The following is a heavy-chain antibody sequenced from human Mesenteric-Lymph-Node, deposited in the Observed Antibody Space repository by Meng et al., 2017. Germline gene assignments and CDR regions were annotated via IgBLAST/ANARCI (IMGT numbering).Heavy chain of an antibody. V-gene: IGHV3-23*01. D-gene: IGHD3-3*01. Sequence: EVQLLESGGGLVQPGGSLRLSCAASGFTFSRYGMNWVRQAPGKGLEWVSGISSSGGTIYYADSVKGRFTISRDNSKSTMNLQMNSLRAEDTAIYYCVKEDLWPNPRFDSWGQGTLVTVSS. CDR2: ISSSGGTI. CDR3: VKEDLWPNPRFDS. J-gene: IGHJ5*01. CDR1: GFTFSRYG.